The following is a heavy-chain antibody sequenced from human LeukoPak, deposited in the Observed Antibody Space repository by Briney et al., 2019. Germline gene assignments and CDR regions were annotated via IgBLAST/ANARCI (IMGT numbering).Heavy chain of an antibody. CDR2: IKQDGSEK. Sequence: VGALRLSCAASGFTVSSYWMSWARQAPGKGREWVANIKQDGSEKYYVDSVKGRFTISRDNAKNSLYLQMNSLRAEDTAVYYCARDDCSSISCYHNWFDPWGQGTLVTVSS. D-gene: IGHD2-2*01. CDR3: ARDDCSSISCYHNWFDP. J-gene: IGHJ5*02. CDR1: GFTVSSYW. V-gene: IGHV3-7*01.